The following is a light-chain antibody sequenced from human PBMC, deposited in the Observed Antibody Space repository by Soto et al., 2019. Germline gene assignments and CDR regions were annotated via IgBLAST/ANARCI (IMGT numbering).Light chain of an antibody. Sequence: EIVLTQSPATLSLSPGERATLSCRASQSVGSYLAWYQQKPGQAPRLLIYDASNRATGIPARFSGSGSGTDFTLTISSLEPEDFAVYYCQQYSSSRTFGQGTKVDIK. CDR1: QSVGSY. V-gene: IGKV3-11*01. CDR2: DAS. CDR3: QQYSSSRT. J-gene: IGKJ1*01.